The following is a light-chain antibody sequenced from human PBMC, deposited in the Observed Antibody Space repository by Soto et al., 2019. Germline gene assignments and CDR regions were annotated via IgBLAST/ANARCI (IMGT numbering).Light chain of an antibody. J-gene: IGKJ4*01. CDR2: GAS. CDR1: QGIRKD. Sequence: DIQMTQSPSSLSASVGDRVTITCRASQGIRKDLCWYQQRPGKAPKRLIFGASSLQSGVPSRFSGSASGTEFTLTISSLQPEDFATYVCLQHKSYPLTFGGGTKVDLK. V-gene: IGKV1-17*01. CDR3: LQHKSYPLT.